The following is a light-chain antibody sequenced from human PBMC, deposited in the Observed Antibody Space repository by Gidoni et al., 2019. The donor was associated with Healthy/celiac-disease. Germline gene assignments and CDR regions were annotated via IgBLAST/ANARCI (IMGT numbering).Light chain of an antibody. Sequence: AIRMTQSPSSFSASTGDRVTITCRASQGISSYLAWYQQKPGKAPKLLIYAASTLQSGVPSRFSGSGSGTDFTLTISCLQPEDFATYYCQQYYSYPYTFGQGTKLEIK. V-gene: IGKV1-8*01. CDR2: AAS. CDR3: QQYYSYPYT. CDR1: QGISSY. J-gene: IGKJ2*01.